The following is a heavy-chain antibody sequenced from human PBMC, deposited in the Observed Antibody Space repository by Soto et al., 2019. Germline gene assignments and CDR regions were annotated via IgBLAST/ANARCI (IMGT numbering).Heavy chain of an antibody. Sequence: QVQLVESGGGVVQPGRSLRLSCAASGFTFSSYGMHWVRQAPGKGLEWVAVISYDGSNKYYADSVKGRFTISRDNSKNPLYLQMNRLRAEDKAVYYCAKDLYGSGWVALDWGQGTLVTVSS. CDR2: ISYDGSNK. V-gene: IGHV3-30*18. J-gene: IGHJ4*02. CDR1: GFTFSSYG. CDR3: AKDLYGSGWVALD. D-gene: IGHD6-19*01.